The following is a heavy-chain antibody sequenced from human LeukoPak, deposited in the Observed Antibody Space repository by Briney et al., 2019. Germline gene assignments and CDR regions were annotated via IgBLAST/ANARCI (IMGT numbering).Heavy chain of an antibody. CDR3: AKDLNKRKYGDYVDY. J-gene: IGHJ4*02. CDR1: GFTFSSYG. Sequence: GGSLRLSCAASGFTFSSYGMHWVRQAPGKGLEWVAVISYDGSNKYYADSVKGRFTISRDNSKNTLYLQMNSLRAEDTAVYYCAKDLNKRKYGDYVDYWGQGTLVIVSS. V-gene: IGHV3-30*18. CDR2: ISYDGSNK. D-gene: IGHD4-17*01.